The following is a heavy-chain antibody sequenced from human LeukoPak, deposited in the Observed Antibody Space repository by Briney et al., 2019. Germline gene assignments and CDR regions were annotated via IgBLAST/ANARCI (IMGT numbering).Heavy chain of an antibody. CDR3: ARESTVSATDI. V-gene: IGHV4-31*03. J-gene: IGHJ3*02. D-gene: IGHD4-17*01. CDR1: GGSISSGNYY. CDR2: IHHSGST. Sequence: PSETLSLTCIVSGGSISSGNYYWSWIRQHPGKGLEWIGYIHHSGSTYYNPSLKSRVTISVDTSKNQFSLKLSSVTAADTAFHYCARESTVSATDIWGQGTMVTVSS.